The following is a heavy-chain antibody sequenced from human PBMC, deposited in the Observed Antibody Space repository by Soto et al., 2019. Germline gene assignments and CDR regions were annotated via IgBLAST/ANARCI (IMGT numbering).Heavy chain of an antibody. V-gene: IGHV3-74*01. Sequence: EVQLVESGGGLVQPWGSLRVSCAASVFTFGSYWMNWVRQAPGKGLVWVSRIDSDGSSTTYADSVKGRFTTSRDNAKNTLYLQMSSLRVEDTAVYYCARGRPYGMDVWGQGTTVTVSS. CDR1: VFTFGSYW. CDR2: IDSDGSST. J-gene: IGHJ6*02. CDR3: ARGRPYGMDV.